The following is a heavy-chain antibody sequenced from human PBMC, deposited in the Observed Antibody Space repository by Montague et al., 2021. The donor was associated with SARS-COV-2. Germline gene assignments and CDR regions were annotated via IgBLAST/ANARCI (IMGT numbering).Heavy chain of an antibody. CDR2: IYDGGNT. V-gene: IGHV3-66*01. D-gene: IGHD6-19*01. CDR3: ARGKEGSGWCGYFDS. CDR1: GFSVRETY. J-gene: IGHJ4*02. Sequence: SLRLSCAASGFSVRETYMSWVRQVPGKGLEWVSVIYDGGNTFYADSVKDRLIMSRDIYKNTLFLEMNNLRVADTAIYYCARGKEGSGWCGYFDSWGQGTLVTVSS.